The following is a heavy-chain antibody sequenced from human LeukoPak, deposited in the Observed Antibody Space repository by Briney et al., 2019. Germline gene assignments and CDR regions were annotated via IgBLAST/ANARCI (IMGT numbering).Heavy chain of an antibody. Sequence: ASVKVSCKASGGTFSSYAISWVRQAPGQGLEWMGGIIPIFGTANYAQKFQGRVTITTDESTSTAYMELSSLRSEDTAVYYCGGVVVPAAGPPYYYYMDVWGKGTTVTVSS. CDR3: GGVVVPAAGPPYYYYMDV. V-gene: IGHV1-69*05. J-gene: IGHJ6*03. CDR2: IIPIFGTA. CDR1: GGTFSSYA. D-gene: IGHD2-2*01.